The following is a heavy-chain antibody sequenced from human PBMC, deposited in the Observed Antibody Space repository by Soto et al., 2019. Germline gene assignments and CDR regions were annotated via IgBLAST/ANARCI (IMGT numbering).Heavy chain of an antibody. Sequence: GASVKVSFKASRYTFTSYAMHWVRQAPGQRLEWMGWINAGNGNTKYSQKFQGRVTITRDTSASTAYMELSSLRSEDTAVYYCARGSRWLQSDFDYWGQGTLVTVSS. J-gene: IGHJ4*02. D-gene: IGHD5-12*01. CDR2: INAGNGNT. CDR3: ARGSRWLQSDFDY. V-gene: IGHV1-3*01. CDR1: RYTFTSYA.